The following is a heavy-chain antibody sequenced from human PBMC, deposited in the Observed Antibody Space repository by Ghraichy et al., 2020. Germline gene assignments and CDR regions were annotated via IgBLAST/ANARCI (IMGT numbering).Heavy chain of an antibody. CDR2: ISSSSSYI. CDR1: GFTFSSYS. CDR3: ASELVGVFDY. Sequence: GALRLSCAASGFTFSSYSMNWVRQAPGKGLEWVSSISSSSSYIYYADSVKGRFTISRDNAKNSLYLQMNSLRAEDTAVYYCASELVGVFDYWGQGTLVTVSS. V-gene: IGHV3-21*01. D-gene: IGHD2-8*02. J-gene: IGHJ4*02.